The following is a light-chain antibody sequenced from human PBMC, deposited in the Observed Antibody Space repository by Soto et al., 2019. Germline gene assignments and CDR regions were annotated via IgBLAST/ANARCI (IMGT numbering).Light chain of an antibody. CDR1: STNIGNNF. J-gene: IGLJ1*01. V-gene: IGLV1-51*01. CDR2: DNS. CDR3: GTWDSSPTSSFYV. Sequence: QSALTQPPSVSAAPGQKVTISCSGSSTNIGNNFVSWYQQLPGSAPRLLIYDNSNRPLGIPDRFSGSKSGTSATLDITGLQTGDEADYYCGTWDSSPTSSFYVLGTGTKVTVL.